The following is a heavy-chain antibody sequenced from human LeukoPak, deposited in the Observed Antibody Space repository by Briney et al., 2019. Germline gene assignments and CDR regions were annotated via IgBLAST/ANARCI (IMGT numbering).Heavy chain of an antibody. CDR1: GGSINNYY. CDR2: IYTRGST. CDR3: ARGRYCSADICSGGDAFDI. D-gene: IGHD2-15*01. V-gene: IGHV4-4*07. J-gene: IGHJ3*02. Sequence: SETLSLTCTVSGGSINNYYWSWIRQPAGKGLEWIGRIYTRGSTNYNPSLKSRVTKSVDTSKNQFSLKLSSVTAADTAVYYCARGRYCSADICSGGDAFDIWGQGTMVSVSS.